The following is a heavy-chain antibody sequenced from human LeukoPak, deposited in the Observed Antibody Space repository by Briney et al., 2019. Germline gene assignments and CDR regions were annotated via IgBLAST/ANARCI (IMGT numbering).Heavy chain of an antibody. D-gene: IGHD3-3*01. CDR2: INPSGGST. CDR1: GYTFTSYY. Sequence: ASVKVSCKASGYTFTSYYMHWVRQAPGQGLEWMGIINPSGGSTSYAQKFQGRVTITRNTSISTAYMELSSLRSEDTAVYYCARTYYDFWSGRHTLYYMDVWGKGTTVTVSS. V-gene: IGHV1-46*01. J-gene: IGHJ6*03. CDR3: ARTYYDFWSGRHTLYYMDV.